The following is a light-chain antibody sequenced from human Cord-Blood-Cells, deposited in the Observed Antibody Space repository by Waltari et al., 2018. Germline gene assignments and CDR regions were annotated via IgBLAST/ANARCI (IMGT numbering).Light chain of an antibody. CDR2: DAS. CDR3: QQRSNWPPIT. Sequence: EIVLTQSPATLSLSPGERATLSCRASQSVSSYLAWYQQKPGQAPRLLIYDASNGATGIPARFSGSGSGTDFTLTSSSLEPEDFAVYYCQQRSNWPPITFGQGTRLEIK. CDR1: QSVSSY. V-gene: IGKV3-11*01. J-gene: IGKJ5*01.